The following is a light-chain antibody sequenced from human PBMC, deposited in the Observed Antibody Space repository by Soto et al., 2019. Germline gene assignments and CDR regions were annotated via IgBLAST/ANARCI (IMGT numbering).Light chain of an antibody. CDR3: LQDYNYPRT. Sequence: AIQMTQSPSSLSASVGDRVTITCRASQDIRSELGWYQQQPGKAPKVLIYGASNLQNGVPSRFSGSGSGTDFTLTISSLQPEDFATYYCLQDYNYPRTFGQGTKVDIK. CDR1: QDIRSE. V-gene: IGKV1-6*01. CDR2: GAS. J-gene: IGKJ1*01.